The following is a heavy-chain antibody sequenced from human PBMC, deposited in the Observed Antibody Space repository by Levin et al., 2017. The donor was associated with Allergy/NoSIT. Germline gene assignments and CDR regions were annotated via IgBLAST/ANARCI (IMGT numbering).Heavy chain of an antibody. J-gene: IGHJ4*02. D-gene: IGHD5-18*01. V-gene: IGHV3-21*01. Sequence: GESLKISCAASGFTFSSYSMNWVRQAPGKGLEWVSSISGSSSYIHYADSMKGRFTISRDNAKSSLYLQMNSLRAEDTAVYYCAREGYSSYYFDYWGQGTLVTVSS. CDR1: GFTFSSYS. CDR2: ISGSSSYI. CDR3: AREGYSSYYFDY.